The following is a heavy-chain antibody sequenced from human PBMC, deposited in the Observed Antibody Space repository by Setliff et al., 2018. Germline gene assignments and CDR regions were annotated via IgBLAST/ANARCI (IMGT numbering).Heavy chain of an antibody. CDR3: ARDRSAYSYGQDV. J-gene: IGHJ6*01. Sequence: SETLSLTCTVSGGSISPYFWSWIRQPPGKGLEWIGYIYHNGNTNFNPSLKSRVTMSVDTSKNQFALVLESVTAADTAVYYCARDRSAYSYGQDVWGQGTTVTVSS. CDR1: GGSISPYF. CDR2: IYHNGNT. D-gene: IGHD2-15*01. V-gene: IGHV4-59*01.